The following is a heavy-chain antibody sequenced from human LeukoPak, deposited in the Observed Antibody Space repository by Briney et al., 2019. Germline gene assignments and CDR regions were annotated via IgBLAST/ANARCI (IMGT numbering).Heavy chain of an antibody. D-gene: IGHD2-15*01. CDR2: IKQDGSVK. Sequence: GGSLRLSCVTSGFSFNTYWMSWVRQAPGKGLEWVANIKQDGSVKYYVDSVKGRFTVSRDNAIHSLYLQMNSLRAEDTAVYYCARGDGSSSGLYFDSWGQGTLVTVSS. J-gene: IGHJ4*02. CDR3: ARGDGSSSGLYFDS. CDR1: GFSFNTYW. V-gene: IGHV3-7*01.